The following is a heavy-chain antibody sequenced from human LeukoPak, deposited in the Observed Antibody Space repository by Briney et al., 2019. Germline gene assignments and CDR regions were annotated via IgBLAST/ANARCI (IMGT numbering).Heavy chain of an antibody. Sequence: PGGSLRLSCAASGFSFSSYGMHWVRQAPGKGLEWVTFIRYDGSNKYYADSVKGRFTISRDNSKNTLYLQMNSLRAEDTAVYYCAIVTGGWFPNPNWGQGTLVTVSS. V-gene: IGHV3-30*02. CDR3: AIVTGGWFPNPN. J-gene: IGHJ4*02. D-gene: IGHD3-10*01. CDR1: GFSFSSYG. CDR2: IRYDGSNK.